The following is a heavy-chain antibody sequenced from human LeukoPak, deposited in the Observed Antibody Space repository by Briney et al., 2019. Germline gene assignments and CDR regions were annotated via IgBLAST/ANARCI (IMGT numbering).Heavy chain of an antibody. D-gene: IGHD1-26*01. J-gene: IGHJ3*02. Sequence: GGSLRLSCAASGFTFSSYAMSWVRQAPGKGLEWVSAISGSGGSTYYADSVKGRFTISRDNSKNTLYLQMNSLGAEDTAVYYCARLDSGSYFGAFDIWGQGTMVTVSS. CDR3: ARLDSGSYFGAFDI. V-gene: IGHV3-23*01. CDR2: ISGSGGST. CDR1: GFTFSSYA.